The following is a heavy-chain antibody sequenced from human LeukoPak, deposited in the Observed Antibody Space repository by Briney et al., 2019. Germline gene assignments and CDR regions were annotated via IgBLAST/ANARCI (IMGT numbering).Heavy chain of an antibody. Sequence: SETLSLTSPVSGGSITISIYSWGWTRHPPGRGLEWIGSIYYSGSTYYNPSLKSRVTISVDTSKNQFSLKLSSVTAADTAVYYCARDSGYSYGTGGFDYWGQGTLVTVSS. CDR2: IYYSGST. J-gene: IGHJ4*02. CDR1: GGSITISIYS. D-gene: IGHD5-18*01. CDR3: ARDSGYSYGTGGFDY. V-gene: IGHV4-39*02.